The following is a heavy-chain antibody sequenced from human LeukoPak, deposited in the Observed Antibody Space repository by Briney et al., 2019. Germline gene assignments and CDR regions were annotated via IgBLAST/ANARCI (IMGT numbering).Heavy chain of an antibody. J-gene: IGHJ1*01. CDR1: GFTFSSYG. CDR2: IRYDGSNK. Sequence: PGGSLRLSCAASGFTFSSYGMHWVRQAPGKGLEWVAFIRYDGSNKYYADSVKGRFTISRDNSKNTLYLQMNSLRAEDTAVYYCAKGLWFGESFAQYFQHWGQGTLVTVSS. D-gene: IGHD3-10*01. V-gene: IGHV3-30*02. CDR3: AKGLWFGESFAQYFQH.